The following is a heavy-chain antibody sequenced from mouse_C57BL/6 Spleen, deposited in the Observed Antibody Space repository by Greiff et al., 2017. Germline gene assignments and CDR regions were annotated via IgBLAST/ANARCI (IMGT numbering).Heavy chain of an antibody. CDR2: INPSTGGT. CDR1: GYSFTGYY. J-gene: IGHJ3*01. D-gene: IGHD1-1*01. Sequence: EVKLVESGPELVKPGASVKISCKASGYSFTGYYMNWVKQSPEKSLEWIGEINPSTGGTTYNQKFKAKATLTVDKSSSTAYMQLKSLTSEDSAVYYCAAGTTVVTPFAYWGQGTLVTVSA. V-gene: IGHV1-42*01. CDR3: AAGTTVVTPFAY.